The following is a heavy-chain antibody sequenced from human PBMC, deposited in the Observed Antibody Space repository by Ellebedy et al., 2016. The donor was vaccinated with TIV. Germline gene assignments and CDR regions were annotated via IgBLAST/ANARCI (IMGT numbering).Heavy chain of an antibody. D-gene: IGHD3-10*01. CDR2: MWSDGSNR. V-gene: IGHV3-33*01. Sequence: GESLKISXVASGFNFNSYGMHWVRQAPGKGLEWMAVMWSDGSNRRYVDSVKGRFTMSRDNSKNTLYLQMDSLRIEDTAVYYCVRGGGLIDFDYWGQGTLVTVSS. J-gene: IGHJ4*02. CDR1: GFNFNSYG. CDR3: VRGGGLIDFDY.